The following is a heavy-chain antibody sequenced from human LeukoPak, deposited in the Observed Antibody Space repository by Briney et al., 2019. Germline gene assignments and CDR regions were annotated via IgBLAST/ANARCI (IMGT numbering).Heavy chain of an antibody. Sequence: GRFTISRDNAKNSLHLQMNTLRAEDTAVYYCARDWGFDYWGQGTLVTVSS. J-gene: IGHJ4*02. V-gene: IGHV3-11*06. CDR3: ARDWGFDY. D-gene: IGHD3-16*01.